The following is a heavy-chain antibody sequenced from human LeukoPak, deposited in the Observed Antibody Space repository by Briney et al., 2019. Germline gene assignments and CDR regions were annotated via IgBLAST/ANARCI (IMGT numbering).Heavy chain of an antibody. V-gene: IGHV3-23*01. CDR2: ISGSGGST. D-gene: IGHD6-13*01. J-gene: IGHJ4*02. Sequence: PGGSLRLSCAASGFTFSSYAMSWVRQAPGKGLAWVSAISGSGGSTYYADSVKGRFTISRDNSKNRLYLQMNSLRAEDTAVYYCAKDSLPGYSSSWNYFDYWGQGTLVTVSS. CDR3: AKDSLPGYSSSWNYFDY. CDR1: GFTFSSYA.